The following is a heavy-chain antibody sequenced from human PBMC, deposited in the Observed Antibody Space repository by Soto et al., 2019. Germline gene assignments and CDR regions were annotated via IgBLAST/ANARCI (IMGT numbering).Heavy chain of an antibody. V-gene: IGHV3-73*02. CDR3: TSHSPEDMRRR. CDR1: GFTFSGSA. Sequence: EVQLVESGGGLVQPGESLKLSCAASGFTFSGSAVHWVRQASGKGLEWVGRIRNKTNSYATAYAASVKGRFTISRDDSKNTAYLQMNSLKTDDTAVYYCTSHSPEDMRRRWGLGTLVTVSS. CDR2: IRNKTNSYAT. D-gene: IGHD2-15*01. J-gene: IGHJ4*02.